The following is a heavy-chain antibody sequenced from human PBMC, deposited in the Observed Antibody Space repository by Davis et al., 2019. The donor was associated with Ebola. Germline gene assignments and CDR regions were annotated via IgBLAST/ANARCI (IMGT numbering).Heavy chain of an antibody. CDR2: INAGNGNT. CDR3: ARDNSATTVWWFDP. V-gene: IGHV1-3*01. Sequence: AASVKVSCKASGYTFSSYAMHWVRQAPGQRLEWMGWINAGNGNTKYSQKFQGRVTVTRDTSTSTTYMEMSSLSSEDTAVYYCARDNSATTVWWFDPWGQGTLVTVSS. J-gene: IGHJ5*02. D-gene: IGHD1-1*01. CDR1: GYTFSSYA.